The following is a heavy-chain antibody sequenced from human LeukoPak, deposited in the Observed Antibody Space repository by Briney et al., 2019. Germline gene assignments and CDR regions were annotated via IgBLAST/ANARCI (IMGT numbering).Heavy chain of an antibody. V-gene: IGHV1-2*06. D-gene: IGHD1-26*01. J-gene: IGHJ6*03. Sequence: ASVKVSCKASGYTFTGYYMHWVRQAPGQGLEGMGRINPNSGGTNYAQKFQGRVTMTRDTSISTAYMEPSRLRSDATAVYYCARASVGATIAYYMDVWGKGTTVTVSS. CDR3: ARASVGATIAYYMDV. CDR1: GYTFTGYY. CDR2: INPNSGGT.